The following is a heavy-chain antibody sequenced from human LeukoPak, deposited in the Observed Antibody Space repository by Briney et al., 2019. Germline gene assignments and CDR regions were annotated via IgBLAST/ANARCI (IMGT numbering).Heavy chain of an antibody. CDR1: GYTFTSYG. CDR3: ARVSRTGDAKDLDY. Sequence: ASVNVSCKASGYTFTSYGISWVRQAPGQGLEWMGWISAYNGNTNYAQKLQGRVTMTTDTSTSTAYMELRSLRSDDTAVYYCARVSRTGDAKDLDYWGQGTLVTVSS. D-gene: IGHD7-27*01. V-gene: IGHV1-18*01. CDR2: ISAYNGNT. J-gene: IGHJ4*02.